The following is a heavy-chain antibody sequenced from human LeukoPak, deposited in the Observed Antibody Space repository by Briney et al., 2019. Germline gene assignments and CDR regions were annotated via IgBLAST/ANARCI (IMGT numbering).Heavy chain of an antibody. J-gene: IGHJ5*02. D-gene: IGHD4-11*01. Sequence: SETLSLTCTVSGGSISSYYWSWIRQPPGKGLEWIGYIYTSGSTNYNPSLKSRVTISVDTSKNQFSLKLSSVTAADTAVYYCARLWHLNNDYRNYGVDPWGQGTLVTVSS. V-gene: IGHV4-4*09. CDR1: GGSISSYY. CDR2: IYTSGST. CDR3: ARLWHLNNDYRNYGVDP.